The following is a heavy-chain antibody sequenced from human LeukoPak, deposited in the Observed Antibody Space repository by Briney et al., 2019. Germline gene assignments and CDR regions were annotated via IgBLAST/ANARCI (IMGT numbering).Heavy chain of an antibody. V-gene: IGHV3-23*01. D-gene: IGHD3-22*01. CDR3: AKGGVVNWFDP. Sequence: PGGSLRLSCAASGFTFSGHYMDWVRQAPGKGLEWVSTISGSGGNTYYGDSVNGRFTISRDNSKNTLYLQMNSLRVDDTAVYYCAKGGVVNWFDPWGQGTLVTVSS. J-gene: IGHJ5*02. CDR1: GFTFSGHY. CDR2: ISGSGGNT.